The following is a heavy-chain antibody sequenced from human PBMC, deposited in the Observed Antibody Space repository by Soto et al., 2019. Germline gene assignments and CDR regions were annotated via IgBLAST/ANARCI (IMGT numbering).Heavy chain of an antibody. J-gene: IGHJ6*02. CDR2: ITYEGSNK. CDR1: GFIFANYG. Sequence: GGSLRLFCAASGFIFANYGMHWVRQAPGKGLEWVALITYEGSNKYYADAVKGRFTISRDNAKNMVSLQMDSLRAEDTAVYYCAKARGANNWANYYGLDVWGQGTTVTVSS. V-gene: IGHV3-30*18. D-gene: IGHD1-1*01. CDR3: AKARGANNWANYYGLDV.